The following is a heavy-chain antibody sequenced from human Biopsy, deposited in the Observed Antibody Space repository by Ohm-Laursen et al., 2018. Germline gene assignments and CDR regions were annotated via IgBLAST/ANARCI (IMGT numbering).Heavy chain of an antibody. CDR2: TFYRAKWYT. CDR1: GDSVSSNRAA. J-gene: IGHJ4*02. D-gene: IGHD2-21*02. CDR3: ARSGSDSLNYYFDF. Sequence: QTLSLTCAISGDSVSSNRAAWNWIRQFPSRGLEWLGRTFYRAKWYTDFAVSVKSRITLTPDPSTNQFSLQLNSVTPDDTAVYYCARSGSDSLNYYFDFWGQGTLVTVSS. V-gene: IGHV6-1*01.